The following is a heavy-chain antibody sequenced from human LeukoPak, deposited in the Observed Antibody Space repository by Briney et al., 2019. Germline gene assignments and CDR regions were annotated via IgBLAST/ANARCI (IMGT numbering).Heavy chain of an antibody. CDR1: GYTFTGYY. CDR3: ARDHLGYSGYEGARLVY. CDR2: INPNSGGT. V-gene: IGHV1-2*04. Sequence: ASVKVSCKASGYTFTGYYMHWVRQAPGQGLEWMGWINPNSGGTNYAQKFQGWVTMTRDTSISTAYMELSRLRSDDTAVYYCARDHLGYSGYEGARLVYWGQGTLVTVSS. D-gene: IGHD5-12*01. J-gene: IGHJ4*02.